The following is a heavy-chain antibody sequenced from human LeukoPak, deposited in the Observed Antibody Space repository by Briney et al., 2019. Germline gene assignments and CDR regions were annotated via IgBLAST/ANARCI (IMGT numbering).Heavy chain of an antibody. CDR3: AREAEMATHPLVYYYYYMDV. CDR2: IIPILGIA. Sequence: SVKVSCKASGGTFSSYTISWVRQAPGQGLEWMGRIIPILGIANYAQKFQGRVTITADKSTSTAYMELSSLRSEDTAVYYCAREAEMATHPLVYYYYYMDVWGKGTTVTVSS. CDR1: GGTFSSYT. D-gene: IGHD5-24*01. J-gene: IGHJ6*03. V-gene: IGHV1-69*04.